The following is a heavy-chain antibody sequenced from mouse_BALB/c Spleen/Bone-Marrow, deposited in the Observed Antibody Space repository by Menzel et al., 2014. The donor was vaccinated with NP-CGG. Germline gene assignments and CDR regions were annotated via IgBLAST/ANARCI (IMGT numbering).Heavy chain of an antibody. V-gene: IGHV1-69*02. CDR1: GYTFTSYW. J-gene: IGHJ3*01. CDR2: IDPSGSET. Sequence: QVQLQQSGAELAKPGAPVKLSCKASGYTFTSYWMNWVKQRPGRGLEWIGRIDPSGSETHYNQKFKDKATLTVDKSSSTAYIQLSSLTSEDSAVYYCARRGYGYGFAYWGQGTLVTVSA. CDR3: ARRGYGYGFAY. D-gene: IGHD1-2*01.